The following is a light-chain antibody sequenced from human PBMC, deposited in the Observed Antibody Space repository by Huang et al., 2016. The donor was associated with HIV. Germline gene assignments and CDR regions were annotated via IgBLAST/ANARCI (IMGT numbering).Light chain of an antibody. V-gene: IGKV1-33*01. CDR2: DAS. J-gene: IGKJ4*01. Sequence: DIQMTQSPSSLSASVGDRVTITCQASHDISNYLNWYQQKPGKAPKLLIYDASNLETGVPSRFSGSGSGTDFTFTISSLQAEDTATYYCQQYDNLALTFGVGTKVEIK. CDR1: HDISNY. CDR3: QQYDNLALT.